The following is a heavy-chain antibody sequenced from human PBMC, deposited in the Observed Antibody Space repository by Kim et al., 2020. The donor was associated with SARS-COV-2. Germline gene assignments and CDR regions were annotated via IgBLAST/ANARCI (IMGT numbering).Heavy chain of an antibody. D-gene: IGHD2-2*01. CDR1: GYTFTSYG. Sequence: ASVKVSCKASGYTFTSYGISWVRQAPGQGLEWMGWISAYNGNTNYAQKLQGRVTMTTDTSTSTAYMELRSLRSDDTAVYYCARPGVCSSTSCYVPYYYYGMDVWGQGTTVTVSS. CDR3: ARPGVCSSTSCYVPYYYYGMDV. J-gene: IGHJ6*02. CDR2: ISAYNGNT. V-gene: IGHV1-18*04.